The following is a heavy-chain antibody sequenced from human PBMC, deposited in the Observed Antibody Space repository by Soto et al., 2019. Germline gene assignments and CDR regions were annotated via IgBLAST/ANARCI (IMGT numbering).Heavy chain of an antibody. J-gene: IGHJ4*02. Sequence: QVQLVESGGGVVQPGRSLRLSCAASGFTFNNYAMHWVRQTPGKGLEWVAVISYDGSNKYYADSEKGRFTISRDNSKNALYLAMNSLTIEDTAVYYCAREEMVRYYFDYWGQGTLVTVSS. CDR3: AREEMVRYYFDY. CDR2: ISYDGSNK. V-gene: IGHV3-30-3*01. CDR1: GFTFNNYA. D-gene: IGHD5-18*01.